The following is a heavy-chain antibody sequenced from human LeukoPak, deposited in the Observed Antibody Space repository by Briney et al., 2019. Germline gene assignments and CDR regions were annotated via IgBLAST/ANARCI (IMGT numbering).Heavy chain of an antibody. V-gene: IGHV3-23*01. D-gene: IGHD3-10*01. Sequence: GGSLRLSCAASGFTFSSYAMSWVRQAPGKGLERVSAISGSGGSTYYADSVKGRFTISRDNSKNTQYLQMNSLRAEDTAVYYCAKDGVIMVRGVITSTFSYWGQGTLVTVSS. CDR3: AKDGVIMVRGVITSTFSY. CDR2: ISGSGGST. J-gene: IGHJ4*02. CDR1: GFTFSSYA.